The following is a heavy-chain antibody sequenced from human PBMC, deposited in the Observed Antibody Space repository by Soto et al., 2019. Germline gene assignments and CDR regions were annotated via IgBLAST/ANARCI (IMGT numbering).Heavy chain of an antibody. CDR1: GGSISSYY. Sequence: QVQLQESGPGLVKPSETLSLTCTVSGGSISSYYWSWIRQPPGKGLEWIGYIYYNGNTNYNPSLKSRVTISVDTSKNQFSLKLSSVTAADTAVYYCARDGYTVTPNYYYGMDVWVQGTTVTVSS. D-gene: IGHD4-4*01. CDR3: ARDGYTVTPNYYYGMDV. J-gene: IGHJ6*02. V-gene: IGHV4-59*01. CDR2: IYYNGNT.